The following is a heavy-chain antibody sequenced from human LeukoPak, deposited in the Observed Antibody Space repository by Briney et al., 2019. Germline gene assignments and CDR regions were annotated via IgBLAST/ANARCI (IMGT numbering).Heavy chain of an antibody. CDR2: IIPIFGTA. CDR3: ARGRISGYRDHYFYMDV. CDR1: GYTFTGYY. V-gene: IGHV1-69*06. Sequence: GASVKDSCQASGYTFTGYYMHWVRQAPGQGLELMGGIIPIFGTADYAQKFEGRVTITADKSTSTAYTELSRLRYDETAVYYCARGRISGYRDHYFYMDVWGKGTTVTVSS. J-gene: IGHJ6*03. D-gene: IGHD3-22*01.